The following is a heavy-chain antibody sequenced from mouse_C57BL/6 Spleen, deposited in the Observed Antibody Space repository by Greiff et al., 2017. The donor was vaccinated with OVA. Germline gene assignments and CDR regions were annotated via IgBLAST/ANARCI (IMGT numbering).Heavy chain of an antibody. J-gene: IGHJ1*03. CDR1: GYSFTGYY. V-gene: IGHV1-42*01. CDR2: INPSTGGT. CDR3: ARRLYWYFDV. Sequence: VQLKESGPELVKPGASVKISCKASGYSFTGYYMNWVKQSPEKSLEWIGEINPSTGGTTYNQKFKAKATLTVDKSSSTAYMQLKSLTSEDSAVYYCARRLYWYFDVWGTGTTVTVSS.